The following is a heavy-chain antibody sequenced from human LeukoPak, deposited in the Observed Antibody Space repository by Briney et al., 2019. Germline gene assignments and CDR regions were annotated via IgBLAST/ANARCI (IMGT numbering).Heavy chain of an antibody. CDR1: GGSFSGYY. D-gene: IGHD6-19*01. CDR3: AREGIAVAGQKFDY. V-gene: IGHV4-34*01. J-gene: IGHJ4*02. Sequence: PSETLSLTCAVYGGSFSGYYWSWIRQPPEKGLEWIGEINHSGSTNYNPSLKSRVTISVDTSKNQFSLKLSSVTAADTAVYYCAREGIAVAGQKFDYWGQGTLVTVSS. CDR2: INHSGST.